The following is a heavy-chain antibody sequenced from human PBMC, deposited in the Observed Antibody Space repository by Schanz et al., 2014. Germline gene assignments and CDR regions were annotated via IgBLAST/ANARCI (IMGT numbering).Heavy chain of an antibody. D-gene: IGHD6-13*01. CDR3: ARDPQSSSWFDY. Sequence: EVQLVESGGGLVQPGGSLRLSCAASGYTFSSNAMSWVRQAPGKGLEWVSTISGSGGSTYYADSVKGRFTISRDNAKNSLYLQMNSLRHEDTALYYCARDPQSSSWFDYWGQGTLVTVSS. CDR1: GYTFSSNA. V-gene: IGHV3-23*04. CDR2: ISGSGGST. J-gene: IGHJ4*02.